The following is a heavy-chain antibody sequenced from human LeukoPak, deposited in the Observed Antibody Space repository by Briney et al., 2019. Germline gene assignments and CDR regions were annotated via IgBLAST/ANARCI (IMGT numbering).Heavy chain of an antibody. CDR1: GFTFSTYS. J-gene: IGHJ4*02. Sequence: GVSLRLSCAASGFTFSTYSMNWVRQAPGKGLEWVSYISSSSSAIYYADSVKGRFTISRDNAKNSLYLQMNSLRAEDTAVYYCARDSAIVGASLGGYWGQGTLVTVSS. CDR3: ARDSAIVGASLGGY. V-gene: IGHV3-48*01. D-gene: IGHD1-26*01. CDR2: ISSSSSAI.